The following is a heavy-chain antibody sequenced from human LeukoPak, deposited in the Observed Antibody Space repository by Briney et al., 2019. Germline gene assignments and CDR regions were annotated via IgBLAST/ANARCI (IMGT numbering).Heavy chain of an antibody. J-gene: IGHJ4*02. CDR3: ARVGAFSSSWLLY. D-gene: IGHD6-13*01. CDR1: GFTFSSYW. V-gene: IGHV3-7*01. Sequence: PGGSLRLSCAASGFTFSSYWMSWVRQAPGKGLEWVANIKQDGSEKYYVDSVKGRFTISRDNAKNALYLQMNSLRAEDTAVYYCARVGAFSSSWLLYWGQGTLVTVSS. CDR2: IKQDGSEK.